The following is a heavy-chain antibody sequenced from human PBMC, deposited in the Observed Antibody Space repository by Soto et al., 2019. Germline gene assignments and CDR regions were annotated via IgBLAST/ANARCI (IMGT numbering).Heavy chain of an antibody. J-gene: IGHJ4*02. CDR3: AREGYYDFWSGYYRAGLASDY. CDR1: GGTFSSYA. D-gene: IGHD3-3*01. Sequence: SVRVSCKASGGTFSSYAISWVRQAPGQGLEWMGGIIPIFGTANYAQKFQGRVTITADESTSTAYMELSSLRSEDTAVYYCAREGYYDFWSGYYRAGLASDYWGPGPLDTVSS. CDR2: IIPIFGTA. V-gene: IGHV1-69*13.